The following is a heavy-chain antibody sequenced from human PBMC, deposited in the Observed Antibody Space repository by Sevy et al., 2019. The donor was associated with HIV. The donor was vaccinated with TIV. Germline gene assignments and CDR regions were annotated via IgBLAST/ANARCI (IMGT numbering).Heavy chain of an antibody. CDR3: ARERYDSNWYGLESGNHALDV. CDR1: GGSISSYY. D-gene: IGHD4-4*01. V-gene: IGHV4-59*01. Sequence: SETLSLTCTVSGGSISSYYWSWIRQPPGKGLEWIGYFYYSGDTDYNSSLKNRVTISVDKSKNQLSLRLSSVTAADTAVHYCARERYDSNWYGLESGNHALDVWGQGTLVTVSS. CDR2: FYYSGDT. J-gene: IGHJ3*01.